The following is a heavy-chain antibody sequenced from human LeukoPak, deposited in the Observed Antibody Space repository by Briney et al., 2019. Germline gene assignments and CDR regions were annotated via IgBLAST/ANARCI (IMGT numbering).Heavy chain of an antibody. CDR1: GYTFTSYG. D-gene: IGHD3-10*01. J-gene: IGHJ4*02. CDR3: AALLWFGAHRTLDY. V-gene: IGHV1-18*01. CDR2: ISAYNGNT. Sequence: GASVKVSCKASGYTFTSYGISWVRQAPGQGLEWMGWISAYNGNTNYAQKLQGRVTMTTDTSTSTAYMEVRSLRSDDTAVYYCAALLWFGAHRTLDYWGQGTLVTVSS.